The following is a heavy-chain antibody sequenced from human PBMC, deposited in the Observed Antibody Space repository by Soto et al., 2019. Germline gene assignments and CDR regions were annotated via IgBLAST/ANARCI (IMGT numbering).Heavy chain of an antibody. CDR2: IYYSGST. J-gene: IGHJ4*02. CDR3: ARSGSTLGSTDY. CDR1: GGSISSSSYY. V-gene: IGHV4-39*01. Sequence: PSETLSVTCTVSGGSISSSSYYWGWIRQPPGKGLEWIGSIYYSGSTYYNPSLKSRVTISVDTSKNQFSLKLSSVAAADTAVYYCARSGSTLGSTDYWGQGTLVTVSS. D-gene: IGHD1-26*01.